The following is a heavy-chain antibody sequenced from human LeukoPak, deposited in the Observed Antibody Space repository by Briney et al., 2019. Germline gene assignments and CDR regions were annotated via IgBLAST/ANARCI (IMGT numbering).Heavy chain of an antibody. CDR3: ARDRVVGSSGSHLYYGMDV. V-gene: IGHV4-59*01. CDR1: GGSISSYY. J-gene: IGHJ6*02. CDR2: IYYGGST. Sequence: SETLSLTCTISGGSISSYYWSWIRQPPGRGLEWVGDIYYGGSTNYNPSLKSRVTISVDTSKNQFSLKLSSVTAADTAVYYCARDRVVGSSGSHLYYGMDVWGQGTTVTVSS. D-gene: IGHD3-22*01.